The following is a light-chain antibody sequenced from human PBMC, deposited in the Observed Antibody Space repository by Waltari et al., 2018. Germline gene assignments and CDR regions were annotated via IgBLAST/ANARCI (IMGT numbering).Light chain of an antibody. V-gene: IGLV3-1*01. CDR3: QAWESSTADVV. Sequence: SYELTPPPSVSVSPGQTATITCSGDSLGQKYTYWYQQKPGKSPLLVMYEDTKRPPGIPERFSGSNSGNTATLTISGTHGLDEADYYCQAWESSTADVVFGGGTKLTVL. CDR1: SLGQKY. CDR2: EDT. J-gene: IGLJ2*01.